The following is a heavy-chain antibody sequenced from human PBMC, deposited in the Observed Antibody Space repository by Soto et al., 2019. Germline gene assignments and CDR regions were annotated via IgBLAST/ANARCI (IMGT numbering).Heavy chain of an antibody. Sequence: SVKVSCKASGGTFSSYAISWVRQAPGQGLEWMGGIIPIFGTANYAQKFQGRVTITADESTSTAYMELSSLRSEDTAVYYCARGAEYYYDCSGYPLRPGAFDIRGQGTMVT. D-gene: IGHD3-22*01. V-gene: IGHV1-69*13. J-gene: IGHJ3*02. CDR1: GGTFSSYA. CDR3: ARGAEYYYDCSGYPLRPGAFDI. CDR2: IIPIFGTA.